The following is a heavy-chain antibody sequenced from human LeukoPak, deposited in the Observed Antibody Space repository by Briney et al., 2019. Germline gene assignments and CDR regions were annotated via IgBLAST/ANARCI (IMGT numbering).Heavy chain of an antibody. J-gene: IGHJ4*02. CDR1: GGTFSSYA. D-gene: IGHD3-22*01. Sequence: SVKVSCKASGGTFSSYAISWVRQAPGQGLEWMGRIIPILGIANYAQKFQGRVTITADKSTSTAYMELSSLRSEDTAVYYCAKKDYYDSSGYSHFDYWGQGTLVTVSS. V-gene: IGHV1-69*04. CDR3: AKKDYYDSSGYSHFDY. CDR2: IIPILGIA.